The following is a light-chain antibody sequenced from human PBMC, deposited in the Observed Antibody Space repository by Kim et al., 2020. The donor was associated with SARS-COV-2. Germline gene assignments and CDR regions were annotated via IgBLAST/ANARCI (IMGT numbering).Light chain of an antibody. J-gene: IGKJ2*01. CDR1: HSVGSNF. CDR3: QQYGSSPTYT. V-gene: IGKV3-20*01. CDR2: GTS. Sequence: EFVLTQSPGTLSLSPGERATLSCRASHSVGSNFLAWYQQKPGQAPKLLIYGTSTRATGIPDRFSGSGSGTDFTLTISRLEPEDFAVYYCQQYGSSPTYTFGQGTKLEI.